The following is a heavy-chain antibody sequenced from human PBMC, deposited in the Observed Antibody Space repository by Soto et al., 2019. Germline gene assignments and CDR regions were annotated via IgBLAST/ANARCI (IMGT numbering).Heavy chain of an antibody. Sequence: PSETLSLTCAVSGGSISSGGYSWSWIRQPPGKGLGWIGYIYHSGSTYYNPSLKSRVTISVDRSKNQFSLKLSSVTAADTGVYYCARAPLLNYGDYGLGFDPWGQGTLVTVSS. CDR1: GGSISSGGYS. D-gene: IGHD4-17*01. V-gene: IGHV4-30-2*01. J-gene: IGHJ5*02. CDR3: ARAPLLNYGDYGLGFDP. CDR2: IYHSGST.